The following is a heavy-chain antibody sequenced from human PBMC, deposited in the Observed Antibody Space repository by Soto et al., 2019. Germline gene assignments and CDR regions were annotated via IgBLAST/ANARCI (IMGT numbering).Heavy chain of an antibody. CDR3: ARANYYGSGSYLRYFDY. CDR2: ISYDGSNK. Sequence: QVQLVESGGGVVQPGRSLRLSCAASGFTFSSYAMHWVRQAPGKGLEWVAVISYDGSNKYYADSVKGRFTISRDNSKNTLYLQMNSLRAEDTAVYYCARANYYGSGSYLRYFDYWGQGTLVTVSS. CDR1: GFTFSSYA. D-gene: IGHD3-10*01. V-gene: IGHV3-30-3*01. J-gene: IGHJ4*02.